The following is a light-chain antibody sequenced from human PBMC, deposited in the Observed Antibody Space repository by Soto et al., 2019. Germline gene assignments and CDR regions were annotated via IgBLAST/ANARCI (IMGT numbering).Light chain of an antibody. V-gene: IGLV2-14*02. Sequence: LTQPASVSGSPGQSITISCTGTSSDVGSYNLVSWYQQHPGKAPKLMXYEGSKRPSGVSNRFSGFKSGNTASLTISGLQADDEADYYCSSYAGSSNVFGTGTKVTVL. J-gene: IGLJ1*01. CDR1: SSDVGSYNL. CDR3: SSYAGSSNV. CDR2: EGS.